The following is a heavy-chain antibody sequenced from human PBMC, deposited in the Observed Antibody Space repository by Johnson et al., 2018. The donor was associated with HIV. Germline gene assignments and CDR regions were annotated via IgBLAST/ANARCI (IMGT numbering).Heavy chain of an antibody. J-gene: IGHJ3*02. D-gene: IGHD5-18*01. CDR1: GFTFSDYY. V-gene: IGHV3-11*04. Sequence: QVQLVESGGGVVQPGRSLRLSCAASGFTFSDYYMSWIRQAPGKGLEWVSYISSSGSTIYYADSVKARFTISRDNAKNSLYLQMNSLRAEDTAVYYCAKGRSPRIQLRTWAFDIWGQGTMVIVSS. CDR3: AKGRSPRIQLRTWAFDI. CDR2: ISSSGSTI.